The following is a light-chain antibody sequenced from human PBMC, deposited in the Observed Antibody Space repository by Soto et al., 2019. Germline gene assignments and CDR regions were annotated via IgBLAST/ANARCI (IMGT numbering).Light chain of an antibody. CDR3: ISYRSTSAPDV. V-gene: IGLV2-14*03. CDR1: SNDVGGYNY. Sequence: QSALTQPASVSGSPGQSITISCTGTSNDVGGYNYVSWYQQHPGKAPKLLIYDVSNRPSGVSNRFSGSKSGNTASLTISGLQAEDEADYYCISYRSTSAPDVFGTGTKLTVL. CDR2: DVS. J-gene: IGLJ1*01.